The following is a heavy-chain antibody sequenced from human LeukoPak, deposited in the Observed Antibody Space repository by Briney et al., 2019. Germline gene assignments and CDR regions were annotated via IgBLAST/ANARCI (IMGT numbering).Heavy chain of an antibody. CDR1: GFTFSSYS. V-gene: IGHV3-21*04. CDR2: ISSSSSYI. Sequence: GGSLRLSCAASGFTFSSYSMNWVRQAPGKGLEWVSSISSSSSYIYYADSVKGRFTISRDNAKNSLYLQMNSLRAEDTALYYCARKEGSGWSSGLGYWGQGTLVTVSS. D-gene: IGHD6-19*01. J-gene: IGHJ4*02. CDR3: ARKEGSGWSSGLGY.